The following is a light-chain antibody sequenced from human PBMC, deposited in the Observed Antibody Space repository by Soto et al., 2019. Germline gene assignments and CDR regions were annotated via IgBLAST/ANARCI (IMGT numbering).Light chain of an antibody. J-gene: IGKJ5*01. CDR3: QQYGILPIT. Sequence: EILFTQSPGTLSLSPGERVTLSCRASQSVSSSYLAWYQHKPGQAPRLLIYGTSGRATGVPDRFSGSGSGTDCTLTISRLEPEDFTLYYCQQYGILPITFGQGTRLEIK. CDR1: QSVSSSY. CDR2: GTS. V-gene: IGKV3-20*01.